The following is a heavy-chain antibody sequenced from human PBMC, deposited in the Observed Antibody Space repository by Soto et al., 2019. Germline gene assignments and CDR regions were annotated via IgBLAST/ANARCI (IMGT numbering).Heavy chain of an antibody. J-gene: IGHJ5*02. D-gene: IGHD1-26*01. CDR3: AKHPHPRGTVGADSALDP. CDR1: GFSVSSNY. V-gene: IGHV3-53*01. Sequence: LGLSCAISGFSVSSNYLSWVRQAPGKGLEWVSVHYSGGSTYYADSVQGRFPISRDKSNNTLYLQMRRVRAEDTAVYFCAKHPHPRGTVGADSALDPWGQGTQVTVSS. CDR2: HYSGGST.